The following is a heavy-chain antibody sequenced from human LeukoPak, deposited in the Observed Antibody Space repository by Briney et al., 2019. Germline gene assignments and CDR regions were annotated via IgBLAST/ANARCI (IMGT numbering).Heavy chain of an antibody. CDR3: ARVSAPGTSGWYFGY. V-gene: IGHV3-48*02. CDR2: ISTSSNRI. CDR1: GFTVNTYG. Sequence: GGSLRLSCAASGFTVNTYGMHWVRQAPGKGLEWVSYISTSSNRIDYADSVKGRFTMSRDNAKNLLYLQMNSLRDEDTAMYYCARVSAPGTSGWYFGYWGQGTLVTVSS. J-gene: IGHJ4*02. D-gene: IGHD6-19*01.